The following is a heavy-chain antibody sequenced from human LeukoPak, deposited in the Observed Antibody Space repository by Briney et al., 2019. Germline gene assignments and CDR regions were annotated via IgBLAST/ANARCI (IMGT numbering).Heavy chain of an antibody. J-gene: IGHJ3*02. CDR3: ARWGTRDSFDI. CDR1: GFTFSTYS. CDR2: ISTSSSYI. D-gene: IGHD3-16*01. Sequence: PGGSLRLSCAASGFTFSTYSMNWVRQAPGKGLEWVSSISTSSSYIYYADSVKGRFTISRDNAKNSLYLQLNSLRAEDTAVYYCARWGTRDSFDIWGQGTMGTVSS. V-gene: IGHV3-21*01.